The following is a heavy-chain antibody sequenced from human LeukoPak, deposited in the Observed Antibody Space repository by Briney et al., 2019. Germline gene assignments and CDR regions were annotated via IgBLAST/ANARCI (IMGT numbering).Heavy chain of an antibody. CDR1: GYTFTSYG. V-gene: IGHV1-18*04. J-gene: IGHJ4*02. D-gene: IGHD3-16*01. CDR2: ISTYSGHT. CDR3: AGGGTDFDY. Sequence: GASVKVSCEASGYTFTSYGIRWMRQAPGQGLEWMGWISTYSGHTDYAQKFQGRVTMTTDTPTSTAYMELRSLRSDDTAVYYCAGGGTDFDYWGRGTLVTVSS.